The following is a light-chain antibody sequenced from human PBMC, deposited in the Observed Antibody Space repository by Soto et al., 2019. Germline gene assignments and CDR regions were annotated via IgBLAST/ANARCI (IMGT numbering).Light chain of an antibody. V-gene: IGKV1-39*01. J-gene: IGKJ1*01. CDR3: QQSHNTPLT. Sequence: DIQMTQSPSSPSASVGDRVTITCRASQRVGSYLNWYQQKPGKAPTLLIYSASELQSGVSSRFSGSGSGTDFTLTIRNLQPEDFAVYYCQQSHNTPLTFGQGTKVEI. CDR1: QRVGSY. CDR2: SAS.